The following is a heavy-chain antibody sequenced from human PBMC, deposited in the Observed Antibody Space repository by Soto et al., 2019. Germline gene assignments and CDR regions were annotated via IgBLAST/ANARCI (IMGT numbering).Heavy chain of an antibody. D-gene: IGHD6-13*01. J-gene: IGHJ5*02. CDR2: ISYDGSNK. CDR1: GFTFSSYG. CDR3: AKCPGVAAAGPPFDP. Sequence: QVQVVESGGGVVQPGRSLRLSCAASGFTFSSYGIHWVRQAPGKGLEWVAVISYDGSNKYYADSVKGRFTISRDNSKNTLYLQMNSLRAEDTAVYYCAKCPGVAAAGPPFDPWGQGTLVTVSS. V-gene: IGHV3-30*18.